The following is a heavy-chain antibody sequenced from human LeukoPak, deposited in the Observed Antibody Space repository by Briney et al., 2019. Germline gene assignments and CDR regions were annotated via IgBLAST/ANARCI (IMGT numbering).Heavy chain of an antibody. D-gene: IGHD3-10*01. CDR2: IYYSGST. V-gene: IGHV4-31*03. CDR3: ARALTWRGVLPSEFDP. Sequence: SETLSLTCTVSGGSISSGGYYWSWIRQHPGKGLEWIGYIYYSGSTYYNPSLKSRVTISVDTSKNQFSLKLSSVTAADTAVYYCARALTWRGVLPSEFDPWAREPWSPSPQ. CDR1: GGSISSGGYY. J-gene: IGHJ5*02.